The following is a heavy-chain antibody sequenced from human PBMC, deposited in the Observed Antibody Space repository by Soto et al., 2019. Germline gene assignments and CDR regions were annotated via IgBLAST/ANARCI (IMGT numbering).Heavy chain of an antibody. J-gene: IGHJ4*02. CDR1: GGTFNTYT. CDR3: AREEGYYDGSGYYYGYHFLHF. V-gene: IGHV1-69*13. D-gene: IGHD3-22*01. Sequence: SVKVSCKASGGTFNTYTFNWVRQVPGQGLEWMGGIIPIFGTTNYAQKLQGRVTFTADESTSTAYMELRNLRSEDTAVYYCAREEGYYDGSGYYYGYHFLHFWGQGTLVTVS. CDR2: IIPIFGTT.